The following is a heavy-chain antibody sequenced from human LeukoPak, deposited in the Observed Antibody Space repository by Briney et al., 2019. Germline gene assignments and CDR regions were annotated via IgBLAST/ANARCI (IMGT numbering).Heavy chain of an antibody. CDR2: IYYGGST. V-gene: IGHV4-39*07. CDR1: GGSISSSDYY. J-gene: IGHJ3*02. D-gene: IGHD3-22*01. Sequence: PSETLSLTCTVSGGSISSSDYYWGWIRQPPGKGLEWIASIYYGGSTYYNPSLKSRVTISVDTSKTQFSLRLRSVTAADTAVYYCASSSGFGAYDIWGQGTMVTVSS. CDR3: ASSSGFGAYDI.